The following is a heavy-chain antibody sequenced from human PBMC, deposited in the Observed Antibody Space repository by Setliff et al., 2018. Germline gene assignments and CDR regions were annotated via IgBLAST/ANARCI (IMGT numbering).Heavy chain of an antibody. CDR3: ARDIVVVPAAIRLHRGTYYFDY. J-gene: IGHJ4*02. CDR2: ISVYNGKT. Sequence: GASVKVSCKASGYTFTSYGFSWVRQAPGQGLEWMGWISVYNGKTKYAQKFQGRVTMTTDTSTRTAYMEVRSLRSEDTAVYYCARDIVVVPAAIRLHRGTYYFDYWGQGTLVTVSS. V-gene: IGHV1-18*01. D-gene: IGHD2-2*01. CDR1: GYTFTSYG.